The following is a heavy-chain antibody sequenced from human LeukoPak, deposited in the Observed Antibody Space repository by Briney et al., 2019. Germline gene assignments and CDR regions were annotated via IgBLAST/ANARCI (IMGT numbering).Heavy chain of an antibody. Sequence: SETLSLTCTVSGGSITTSSYYWGWIRQPPGKGLGWIGIIYYSGSTYYNPSLKGRVTISVDTSKNQFSLKLSSVTAADTAVYYCARDLSPYGGYYFDYWGQGTLVTVSS. CDR3: ARDLSPYGGYYFDY. CDR1: GGSITTSSYY. CDR2: IYYSGST. D-gene: IGHD5-12*01. J-gene: IGHJ4*02. V-gene: IGHV4-39*07.